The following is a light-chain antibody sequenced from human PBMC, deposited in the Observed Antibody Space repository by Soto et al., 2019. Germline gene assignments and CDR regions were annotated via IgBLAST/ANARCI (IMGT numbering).Light chain of an antibody. CDR2: DAS. CDR3: QQYDNLPFT. J-gene: IGKJ3*01. V-gene: IGKV1-33*01. CDR1: QDISNY. Sequence: DIQMTQSPSSLSASVGDRVTITCQASQDISNYLNWYQQKPGKAPKLLIYDASNLETGVPSRFSVSGYGTDFTFTISSLQPEDIETYYCQQYDNLPFTFGPGTKVDIK.